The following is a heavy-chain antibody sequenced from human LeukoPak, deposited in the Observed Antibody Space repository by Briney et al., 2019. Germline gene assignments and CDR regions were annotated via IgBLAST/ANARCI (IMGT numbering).Heavy chain of an antibody. CDR1: GLTFSNYA. CDR2: IGAGGRFT. V-gene: IGHV3-23*01. J-gene: IGHJ3*02. Sequence: GGSLRLSCAASGLTFSNYAMSWVRQAPGKGLEWVSVIGAGGRFTHYADSVKGRFTISSDTSKNRLYLQMDSLRAEDTALYYCTKESSAFDIWGQGTMVTVSS. CDR3: TKESSAFDI.